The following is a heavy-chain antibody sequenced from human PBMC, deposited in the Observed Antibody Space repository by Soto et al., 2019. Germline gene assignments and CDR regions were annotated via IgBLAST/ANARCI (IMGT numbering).Heavy chain of an antibody. D-gene: IGHD3-10*01. V-gene: IGHV1-69*13. J-gene: IGHJ4*02. CDR3: AREHGSGSFDY. Sequence: SVTVSCKASGGTFRSYAISWVRQAPGQGLEWMGGIIPIFGTANYAQKFQGRVTITADESTSTAYMELSSLRSEDTAVYYCAREHGSGSFDYWGQGTLVTVSS. CDR2: IIPIFGTA. CDR1: GGTFRSYA.